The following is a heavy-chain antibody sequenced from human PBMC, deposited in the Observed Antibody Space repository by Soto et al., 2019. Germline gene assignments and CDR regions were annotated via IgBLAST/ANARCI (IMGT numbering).Heavy chain of an antibody. J-gene: IGHJ6*02. Sequence: QVQLVESGGGVVQPGRSLRLSCAASGFTVSSYGMHWVRQAPGKGLEWVAVISYDGSNKYYADSVKGRFTISRDNSKNTLYLQMNSLRVEDTVVYYCAKRGGYYYDSSGYHYYYYGMDVWGQGTTVTVSS. CDR2: ISYDGSNK. CDR3: AKRGGYYYDSSGYHYYYYGMDV. V-gene: IGHV3-30*18. D-gene: IGHD3-22*01. CDR1: GFTVSSYG.